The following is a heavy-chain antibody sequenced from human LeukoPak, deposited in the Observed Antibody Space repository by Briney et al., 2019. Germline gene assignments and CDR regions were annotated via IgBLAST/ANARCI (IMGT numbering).Heavy chain of an antibody. V-gene: IGHV4-34*01. CDR1: GGSFSGYY. Sequence: PSETLSLTCAVYGGSFSGYYWSWIRQPPGKGLEWIGEINHSGSTHYNPSLKSRVTISVDTSKNQFPLKVSSVTAADTAVYYCARGITEWLVKGSFDYWGQGTLVTVSS. D-gene: IGHD6-19*01. CDR3: ARGITEWLVKGSFDY. J-gene: IGHJ4*02. CDR2: INHSGST.